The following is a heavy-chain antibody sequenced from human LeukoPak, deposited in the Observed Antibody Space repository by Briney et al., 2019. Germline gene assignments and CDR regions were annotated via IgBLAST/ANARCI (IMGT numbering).Heavy chain of an antibody. CDR1: GFTFVDYG. V-gene: IGHV3-20*04. CDR2: INYNGAIT. Sequence: GGSLKLSCATSGFTFVDYGLSWVRRAPGKGLEWLCAINYNGAITDYADSVKGRFTISRDNAKNSLYLRMDSLRAEDTALYYCARDRLGPSFSVSHFDLWGQGTLVTVSS. D-gene: IGHD3-3*02. J-gene: IGHJ4*02. CDR3: ARDRLGPSFSVSHFDL.